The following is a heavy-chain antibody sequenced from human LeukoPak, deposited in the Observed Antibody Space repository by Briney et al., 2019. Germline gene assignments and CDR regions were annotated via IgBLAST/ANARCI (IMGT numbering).Heavy chain of an antibody. V-gene: IGHV1-8*03. CDR1: GYTFTSYD. D-gene: IGHD5-12*01. CDR3: ARGLQDRLRGYYYMDV. J-gene: IGHJ6*03. CDR2: MNPNSGNT. Sequence: GASVKVSCKASGYTFTSYDINWVRQATGQGLEWMGWMNPNSGNTGYAQKFQGRVTITRNTSISTAYMELSSLRSEDTAVYNCARGLQDRLRGYYYMDVWGKGTTVTVSS.